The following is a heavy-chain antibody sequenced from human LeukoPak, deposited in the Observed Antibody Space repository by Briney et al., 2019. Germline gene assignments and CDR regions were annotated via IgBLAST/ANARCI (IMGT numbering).Heavy chain of an antibody. CDR3: ARVSGRFTWYFDL. Sequence: PSETLSLTRTVSGYSISSAYYWGWIRQSPGKGLEWIGSFHYSGGTSYNPSLKSRVTISVDSSKNQFSLRLSSVTAADTAVYYCARVSGRFTWYFDLWGRGTLVTVSS. V-gene: IGHV4-38-2*02. J-gene: IGHJ2*01. CDR2: FHYSGGT. CDR1: GYSISSAYY.